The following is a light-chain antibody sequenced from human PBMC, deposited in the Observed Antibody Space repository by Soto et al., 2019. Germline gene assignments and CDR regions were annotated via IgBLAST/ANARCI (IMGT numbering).Light chain of an antibody. Sequence: QSALTQPASVSGSPGQSITISCTGTSSDVGGYNYVSWYQQHPGKAPKLMIYDVSYRPSGVSNRFSGSKSGNTASLTISGLPAEDEADYYCSSYTSSSTGVFGTGTKLTVL. CDR3: SSYTSSSTGV. CDR2: DVS. CDR1: SSDVGGYNY. V-gene: IGLV2-14*01. J-gene: IGLJ1*01.